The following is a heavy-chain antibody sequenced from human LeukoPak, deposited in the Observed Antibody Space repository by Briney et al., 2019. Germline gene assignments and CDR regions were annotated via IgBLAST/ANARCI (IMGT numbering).Heavy chain of an antibody. CDR1: GFTFSDYY. Sequence: GGSLRLSCGASGFTFSDYYMTWIRQAPGKGLEWVSYISGSSNTIYYADSVKGRFTISRDNTKNSLFLQMNSLRAEDTAVYYCATPDSSGYPAYPDFHHWGQGTLVTVSS. J-gene: IGHJ1*01. D-gene: IGHD3-22*01. V-gene: IGHV3-11*01. CDR3: ATPDSSGYPAYPDFHH. CDR2: ISGSSNTI.